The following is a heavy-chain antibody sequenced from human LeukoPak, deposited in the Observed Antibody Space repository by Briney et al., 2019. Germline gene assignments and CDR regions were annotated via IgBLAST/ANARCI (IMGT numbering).Heavy chain of an antibody. CDR2: IRYDGSNK. CDR3: AKDQVGKHAGLRKPYNWFDP. V-gene: IGHV3-30*02. CDR1: GFTFSSYG. Sequence: GGSLRLSCAASGFTFSSYGMHWVRQAPGKGLEWVAFIRYDGSNKYYADSVKGRLTISRDNSKNTLYLQMNSLRAEDTAVYYCAKDQVGKHAGLRKPYNWFDPWGQGTLVTVSS. D-gene: IGHD1-26*01. J-gene: IGHJ5*02.